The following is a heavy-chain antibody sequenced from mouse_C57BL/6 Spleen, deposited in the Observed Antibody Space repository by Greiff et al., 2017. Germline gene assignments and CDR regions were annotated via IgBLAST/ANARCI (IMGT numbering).Heavy chain of an antibody. CDR3: ARSPDGYHAMDY. Sequence: VQLQQSGPELVKPGASVKISCKASGYTFTDYYMNWVKQSHGQSLEWIGDINPNNGGTSYNQKFKGKATLTVDKSSSTAYMELRSLTSEDSAVYYCARSPDGYHAMDYWGQGTSVTVSS. D-gene: IGHD2-3*01. V-gene: IGHV1-26*01. J-gene: IGHJ4*01. CDR1: GYTFTDYY. CDR2: INPNNGGT.